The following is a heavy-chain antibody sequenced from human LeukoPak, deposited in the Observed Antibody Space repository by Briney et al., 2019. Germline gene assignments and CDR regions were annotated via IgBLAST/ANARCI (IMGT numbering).Heavy chain of an antibody. V-gene: IGHV4-59*08. CDR3: ARLQAPLSAYYTTDQYYFDY. CDR1: GCSISSYY. D-gene: IGHD6-25*01. CDR2: IYHTGST. Sequence: SETLSLTCTVSGCSISSYYWSWIRQPPGKGLEWIGYIYHTGSTNYSPSLKSRVTISIDTSKNQFSLKLSSVTAADTAVYYCARLQAPLSAYYTTDQYYFDYWGQGTLLTVSS. J-gene: IGHJ4*02.